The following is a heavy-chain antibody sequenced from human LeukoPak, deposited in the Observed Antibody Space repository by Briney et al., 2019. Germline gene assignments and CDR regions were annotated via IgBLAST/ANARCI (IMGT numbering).Heavy chain of an antibody. Sequence: SETLSLTCAVSGGSINSGGFSWNWIRQPPGKGLEWIGYIYHSGSTYYSPPLKSRVTISQDRSKNQFSLKLNSVTAADTAIYYCASEGVNDGFDIWGQGTMVTVSS. J-gene: IGHJ3*02. CDR3: ASEGVNDGFDI. CDR2: IYHSGST. V-gene: IGHV4-30-2*01. CDR1: GGSINSGGFS.